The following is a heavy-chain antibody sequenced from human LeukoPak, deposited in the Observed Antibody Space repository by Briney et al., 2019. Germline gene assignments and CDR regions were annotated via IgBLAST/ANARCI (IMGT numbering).Heavy chain of an antibody. Sequence: SQTLSLTCAISGDSVSSNSAAWNWIRRSPSRGLEWLGRTYYRSKWYNDYAVSVKSRITINPDTSKNQFSLQLNSVTPEDTAVYYCAREWSWPSYGYDAFDIWGQGTMVTVSS. J-gene: IGHJ3*02. CDR2: TYYRSKWYN. CDR3: AREWSWPSYGYDAFDI. D-gene: IGHD5-18*01. V-gene: IGHV6-1*01. CDR1: GDSVSSNSAA.